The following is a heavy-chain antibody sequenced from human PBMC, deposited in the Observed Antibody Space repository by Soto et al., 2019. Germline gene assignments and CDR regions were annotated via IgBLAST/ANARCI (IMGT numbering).Heavy chain of an antibody. CDR2: ISYGGGTT. CDR3: AKEGGLSGSYYISSSYYFDY. Sequence: GGSLRLSCAASEFTFSNYAMSWVRQAPGKGLEWVSAISYGGGTTYYADSVKGRFTISRDNSKNTLYLQMNSLRAEDTSVYYCAKEGGLSGSYYISSSYYFDYWGQGTLVTVSS. V-gene: IGHV3-23*01. J-gene: IGHJ4*02. D-gene: IGHD1-26*01. CDR1: EFTFSNYA.